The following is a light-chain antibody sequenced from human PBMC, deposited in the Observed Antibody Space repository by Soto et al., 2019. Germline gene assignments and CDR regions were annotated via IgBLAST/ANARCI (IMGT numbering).Light chain of an antibody. CDR3: QQYHNLWT. Sequence: EIVMTQSPATLSVSPGERATLAGTASHYVYRNGAWFQQRPGQAPRLLIYRASTRATGTPARFSGSGSRTDFPLTITSLQYEDFALYYCQQYHNLWTFGQGTEVEIK. J-gene: IGKJ1*01. CDR2: RAS. V-gene: IGKV3-15*01. CDR1: HYVYRN.